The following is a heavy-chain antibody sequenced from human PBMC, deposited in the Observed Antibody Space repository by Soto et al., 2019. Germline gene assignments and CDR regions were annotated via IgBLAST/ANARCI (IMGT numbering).Heavy chain of an antibody. V-gene: IGHV3-33*01. J-gene: IGHJ6*03. CDR2: IWYDGSNK. CDR3: ARAWGDSGYEPPYYMDV. Sequence: GGSLRLSCAASGFTFSSYGMHWVRQAPGKGLEWVAVIWYDGSNKYYADSVKGRFTISRDNSKNTLYLQMNSLRAEDTAVYYCARAWGDSGYEPPYYMDVWGKGTTVTVSS. D-gene: IGHD5-12*01. CDR1: GFTFSSYG.